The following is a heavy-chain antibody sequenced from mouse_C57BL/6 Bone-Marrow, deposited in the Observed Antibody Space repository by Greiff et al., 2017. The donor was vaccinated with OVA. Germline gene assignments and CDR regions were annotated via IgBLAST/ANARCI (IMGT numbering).Heavy chain of an antibody. V-gene: IGHV1-82*01. CDR1: GYAFSSSW. CDR2: IYPGDGDT. J-gene: IGHJ1*03. Sequence: QVQLQQSGPELVKPGASVKISCKASGYAFSSSWMNWVKQRPGKGLEWIGRIYPGDGDTNYNGKFKGKATLTADKSSSTAYMQLSSLTSEDSAVYVCARERSYWYFDVWGTGTTVTVSS. CDR3: ARERSYWYFDV.